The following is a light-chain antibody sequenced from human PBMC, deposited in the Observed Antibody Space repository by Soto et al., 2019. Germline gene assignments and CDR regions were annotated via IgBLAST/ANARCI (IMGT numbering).Light chain of an antibody. J-gene: IGKJ3*01. V-gene: IGKV3-20*01. Sequence: EIVLTQSPGTLSLSPGERATLSCRAGQIFSSNYLAWYQQKPGQTPRLLIYGTSSRATGIPDRFSGSASGTDFTLTISRLEPEDFAVYYCQQYDTPPFTFGPGTKVDI. CDR3: QQYDTPPFT. CDR2: GTS. CDR1: QIFSSNY.